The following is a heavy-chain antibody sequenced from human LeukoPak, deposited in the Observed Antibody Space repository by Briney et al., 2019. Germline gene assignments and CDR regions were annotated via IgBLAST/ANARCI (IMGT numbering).Heavy chain of an antibody. D-gene: IGHD2/OR15-2a*01. V-gene: IGHV3-48*02. J-gene: IGHJ4*02. Sequence: GGSVRLSCAASGFTFNSYSMNWVRQPPGKGLEWVSYISSNSSTIYYADSVRGRFTISRDNARNSLHLQMNSLRDEDTAVYYCARDGSNSGPAFDYWGQGILVTVSS. CDR1: GFTFNSYS. CDR3: ARDGSNSGPAFDY. CDR2: ISSNSSTI.